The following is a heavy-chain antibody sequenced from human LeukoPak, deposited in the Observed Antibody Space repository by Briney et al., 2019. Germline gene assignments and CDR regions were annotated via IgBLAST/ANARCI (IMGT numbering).Heavy chain of an antibody. CDR2: MNPNSGDT. CDR1: GYTFTGYY. D-gene: IGHD6-19*01. V-gene: IGHV1-2*02. Sequence: ASVTVSCKGSGYTFTGYYMHWVRLPPGQGIGWMGWMNPNSGDTKYAQKFQGRVTTTRDMSIGTAYLELRSLRSDDTAVYYCARGVAGTVDYWGQGTLVTVSS. CDR3: ARGVAGTVDY. J-gene: IGHJ4*02.